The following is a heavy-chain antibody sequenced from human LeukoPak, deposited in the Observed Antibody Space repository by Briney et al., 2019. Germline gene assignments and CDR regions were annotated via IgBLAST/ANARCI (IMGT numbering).Heavy chain of an antibody. Sequence: ASVKVSCKASGYTFTGYYMHWVRQAPGQGLEWMGWISPNSGGTNYAQKFQGRVTMTRDTSIRTAYMDLTRLGSDDTAVYYCAREGQGYVYWGQGTLVTVSS. CDR2: ISPNSGGT. J-gene: IGHJ4*02. CDR3: AREGQGYVY. D-gene: IGHD3-16*01. CDR1: GYTFTGYY. V-gene: IGHV1-2*02.